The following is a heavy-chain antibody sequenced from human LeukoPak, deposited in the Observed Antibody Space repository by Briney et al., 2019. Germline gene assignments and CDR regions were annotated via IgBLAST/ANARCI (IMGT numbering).Heavy chain of an antibody. CDR3: ARKMYSSSGYYYMDV. D-gene: IGHD6-6*01. Sequence: GASVKVSCKASGYTFTSYGISWLRQAPGQGLEWMGWISAYNGNTNYAQKLQGRVTMTTDTSTSTAYMELRSLRSDDTAVYYCARKMYSSSGYYYMDVWGKGTTVTVSS. CDR1: GYTFTSYG. J-gene: IGHJ6*03. CDR2: ISAYNGNT. V-gene: IGHV1-18*01.